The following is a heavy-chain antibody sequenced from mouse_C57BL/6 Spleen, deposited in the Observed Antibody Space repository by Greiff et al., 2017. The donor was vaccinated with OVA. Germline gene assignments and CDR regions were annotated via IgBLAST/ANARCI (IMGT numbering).Heavy chain of an antibody. CDR3: ARALGRRGDYFDY. Sequence: EVKLVESGGGLVKPGGSLKLSCAASGFTFSSYAMSWVRQTPEKRLEWVATISDGGSYTYYPDNVKGRFTISRDNAKNNLYLHMSHLKSEDTAMYYCARALGRRGDYFDYWGQGTTLTVSS. CDR2: ISDGGSYT. CDR1: GFTFSSYA. V-gene: IGHV5-4*03. D-gene: IGHD3-3*01. J-gene: IGHJ2*01.